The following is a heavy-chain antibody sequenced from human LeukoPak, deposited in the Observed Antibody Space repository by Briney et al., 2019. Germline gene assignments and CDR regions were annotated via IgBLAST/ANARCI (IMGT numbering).Heavy chain of an antibody. J-gene: IGHJ6*02. CDR3: ARLGCCMTTSCDYYYYALDV. CDR1: GFTFSDYA. V-gene: IGHV3-30-3*01. D-gene: IGHD2-2*01. Sequence: GRSLRLSCAASGFTFSDYALHWVRQAPGKGLEWVALISYDGSNKYYADSVKGRFTISRDISKNTLYLQMNSLRAEDTAVYYCARLGCCMTTSCDYYYYALDVWGLGTTVTVSS. CDR2: ISYDGSNK.